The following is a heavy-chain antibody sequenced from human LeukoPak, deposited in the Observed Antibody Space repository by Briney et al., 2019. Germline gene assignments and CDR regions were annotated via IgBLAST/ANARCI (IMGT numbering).Heavy chain of an antibody. CDR1: GGSFSGYY. CDR2: INHSGST. CDR3: ARGRVQDFWSGYLIYYYYGMDV. D-gene: IGHD3-3*01. V-gene: IGHV4-34*01. J-gene: IGHJ6*02. Sequence: SETLSLTCAVYGGSFSGYYWSWIRQPPGKGLEWIGEINHSGSTNYNPSLKSRVTISVDMSQNQFSLKLSSVTAADTAVYYCARGRVQDFWSGYLIYYYYGMDVWGQGTTVTVSS.